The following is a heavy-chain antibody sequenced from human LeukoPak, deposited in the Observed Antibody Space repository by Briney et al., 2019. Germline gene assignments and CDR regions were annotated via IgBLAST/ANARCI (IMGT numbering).Heavy chain of an antibody. CDR2: ISAYNGNT. CDR1: SYTFTSYG. D-gene: IGHD1-26*01. V-gene: IGHV1-18*01. Sequence: ASVKVSCKASSYTFTSYGISWVRQAPGQGLEWMGWISAYNGNTNYAQKLQGRVTMTTDTSTSTAYMELRSLRSDDTAVYYCAREGGSYHYYYYMDVWGKGTTVTVSS. CDR3: AREGGSYHYYYYMDV. J-gene: IGHJ6*03.